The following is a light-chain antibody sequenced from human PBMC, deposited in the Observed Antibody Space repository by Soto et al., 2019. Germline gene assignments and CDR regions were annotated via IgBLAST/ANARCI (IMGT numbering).Light chain of an antibody. V-gene: IGKV1-12*01. Sequence: IQMTQSPSSVSASVGDTVTITCRASQGIGSWLAWYHQIPGKAPKLLIYSASSLQSGTPSRFTGRGSGAAFTLTITTPQPEDVGVYHCQQASSFPLTFGGGTKVDIK. CDR3: QQASSFPLT. CDR1: QGIGSW. J-gene: IGKJ4*01. CDR2: SAS.